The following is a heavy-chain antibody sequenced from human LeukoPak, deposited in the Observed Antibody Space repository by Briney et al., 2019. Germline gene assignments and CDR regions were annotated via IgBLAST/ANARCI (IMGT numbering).Heavy chain of an antibody. Sequence: PSETLSLTCAVSGYSISSGYYWGWIRQPPGKGLEWIGSIYHSGSTYYNPSLKSRGTISVDTSKNQFSLKLSSVTAADTAVYYCARHDYDSSGYYPDPYWFDPWGQGTLVTVSS. CDR3: ARHDYDSSGYYPDPYWFDP. J-gene: IGHJ5*02. CDR1: GYSISSGYY. D-gene: IGHD3-22*01. V-gene: IGHV4-38-2*01. CDR2: IYHSGST.